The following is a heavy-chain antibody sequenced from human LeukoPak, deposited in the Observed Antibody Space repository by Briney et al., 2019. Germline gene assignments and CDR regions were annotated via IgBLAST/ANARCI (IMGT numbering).Heavy chain of an antibody. J-gene: IGHJ4*02. CDR2: ISGNGVSI. CDR3: AKGQYSFDSSSYYR. D-gene: IGHD3-22*01. Sequence: GGSLRLSCAASGFTFSNYAMSWVRQGPGKGLEWVSVISGNGVSILHADSVKGRFTISRDNSKNTLFLQMNSLRDEDTAAYYCAKGQYSFDSSSYYRWGQGTLVTVSS. V-gene: IGHV3-23*01. CDR1: GFTFSNYA.